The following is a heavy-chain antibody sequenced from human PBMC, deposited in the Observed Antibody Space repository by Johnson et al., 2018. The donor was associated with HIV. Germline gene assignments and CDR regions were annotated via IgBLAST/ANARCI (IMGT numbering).Heavy chain of an antibody. CDR3: AKCIWGSSLIDVFDI. D-gene: IGHD3-16*01. CDR2: FYRNGGST. V-gene: IGHV3-20*04. Sequence: VQLVESGGGVVRPGGSLRLSCVASGFTLDDYDMSWVRQAPGKGLEWVCGFYRNGGSTGYAASVKGRFTISRDNSKNTLYLQMNSLRVEDTAVYYCAKCIWGSSLIDVFDIWGQGTTVIVSS. J-gene: IGHJ3*02. CDR1: GFTLDDYD.